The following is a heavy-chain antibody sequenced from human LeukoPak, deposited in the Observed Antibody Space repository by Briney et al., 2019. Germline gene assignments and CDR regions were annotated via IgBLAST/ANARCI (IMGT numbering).Heavy chain of an antibody. D-gene: IGHD3-9*01. J-gene: IGHJ4*02. CDR1: GGSFSGYY. CDR3: ARSKVLRYFDWYLDY. Sequence: SETLSLTCAVYGGSFSGYYWSWIRQPPGKGLEWIGEINHSGSTNYNPSLKSRVTISVDTSKNQFSLKLSSVTAADTAVYYCARSKVLRYFDWYLDYWGQGTLVTVSS. V-gene: IGHV4-34*01. CDR2: INHSGST.